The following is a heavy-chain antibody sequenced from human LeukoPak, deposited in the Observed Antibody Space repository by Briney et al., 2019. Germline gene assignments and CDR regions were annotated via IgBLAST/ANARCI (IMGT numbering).Heavy chain of an antibody. J-gene: IGHJ4*02. CDR2: ISAYNGNT. CDR3: ARDPPYYDFWSGYLSADRRRYFDY. D-gene: IGHD3-3*01. V-gene: IGHV1-18*01. CDR1: GHTFTSYG. Sequence: ASVKVSCKASGHTFTSYGISWVRQAPGQGLEWMGWISAYNGNTNYAQKLQGRVTMTTDTSTSTAYMELRSLRSDDTAVYYCARDPPYYDFWSGYLSADRRRYFDYWGQGTLVTVSS.